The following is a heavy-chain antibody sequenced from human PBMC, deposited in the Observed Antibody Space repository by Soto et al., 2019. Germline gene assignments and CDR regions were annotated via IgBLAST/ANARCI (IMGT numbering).Heavy chain of an antibody. V-gene: IGHV4-34*01. J-gene: IGHJ4*02. CDR3: ARASKFDC. D-gene: IGHD6-6*01. CDR1: CGSFRGYY. CDR2: INHSGST. Sequence: SETLSLTCAVYCGSFRGYYWSWIRQPPGKGLEWIGEINHSGSTNYNPSLKSRVTMSVDTSKNQFSLKLSSVTAADTAVYYCARASKFDCWGQGTLVTVSS.